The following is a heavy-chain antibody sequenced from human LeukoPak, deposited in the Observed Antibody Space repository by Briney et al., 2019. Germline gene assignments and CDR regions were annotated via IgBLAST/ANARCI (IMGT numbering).Heavy chain of an antibody. J-gene: IGHJ3*02. D-gene: IGHD4-17*01. CDR3: ARGQVTAVTGLAAFDI. V-gene: IGHV3-30*02. CDR1: GFTFSSYG. CDR2: IRYDGSNK. Sequence: QPGGSLRLSCAASGFTFSSYGMHWVRQAPGKGLEWVAFIRYDGSNKYYADSVKGRFTISRDNSKNTLYLEMNSLRAEDTAVYYCARGQVTAVTGLAAFDIWGQGTMVIVSS.